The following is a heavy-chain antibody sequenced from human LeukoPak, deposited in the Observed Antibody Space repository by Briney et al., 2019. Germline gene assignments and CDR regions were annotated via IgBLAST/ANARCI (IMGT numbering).Heavy chain of an antibody. V-gene: IGHV1-8*01. J-gene: IGHJ4*02. Sequence: GASVKVSCKASGYTFTSYDINWVRQATGQGLEWMGWMNPNSGNTGYAQKFQGRVTMTRNTSISTAYMELSSLRSEDTAVYYCARDYYDSSGYYYYFDYWGQGTLVTVSS. CDR3: ARDYYDSSGYYYYFDY. CDR1: GYTFTSYD. D-gene: IGHD3-22*01. CDR2: MNPNSGNT.